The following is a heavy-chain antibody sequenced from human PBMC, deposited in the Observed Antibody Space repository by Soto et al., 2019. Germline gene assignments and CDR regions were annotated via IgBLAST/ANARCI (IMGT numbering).Heavy chain of an antibody. Sequence: QVQLQESGPGLVKPSETLSLTCTVSGGSINNHYWSWIRQPPGQGLEWIGYIYYSGSTNYNPSIKSRVTMSVDTSKNPFSLKLSSLTAADTAIYYCARANWFFDYWGQGTLVTVSS. D-gene: IGHD7-27*01. J-gene: IGHJ4*02. V-gene: IGHV4-59*11. CDR3: ARANWFFDY. CDR2: IYYSGST. CDR1: GGSINNHY.